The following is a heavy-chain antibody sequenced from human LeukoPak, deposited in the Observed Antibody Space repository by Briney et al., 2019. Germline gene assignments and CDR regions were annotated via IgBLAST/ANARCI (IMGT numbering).Heavy chain of an antibody. V-gene: IGHV3-21*01. CDR1: GFTFSSYS. D-gene: IGHD3-3*01. J-gene: IGHJ6*03. CDR2: ISSSSSYI. Sequence: GGSLRLSCAASGFTFSSYSMNWVRQAPGKGLEWVSSISSSSSYIYYADSVKGRFTISRDNAKNSLYLQMNSLRAEDTAVYYCARDLYDFWSGGYYYYMDVWGKGTTVTVSS. CDR3: ARDLYDFWSGGYYYYMDV.